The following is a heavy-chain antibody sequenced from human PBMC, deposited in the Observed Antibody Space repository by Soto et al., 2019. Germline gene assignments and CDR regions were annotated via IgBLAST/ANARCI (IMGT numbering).Heavy chain of an antibody. Sequence: QVKLVQSGAEVKKPEASVKVSCKAFGYTFTSYGITWVRQAPGQGLEWMGWISTSHGYTSYAQKVQGRVTMTRDTATSTAYMELRSLRSDDMAVYYCVKDRDLSGRLSGYWGQGSLVTVSS. CDR1: GYTFTSYG. J-gene: IGHJ4*02. CDR3: VKDRDLSGRLSGY. D-gene: IGHD1-26*01. CDR2: ISTSHGYT. V-gene: IGHV1-18*03.